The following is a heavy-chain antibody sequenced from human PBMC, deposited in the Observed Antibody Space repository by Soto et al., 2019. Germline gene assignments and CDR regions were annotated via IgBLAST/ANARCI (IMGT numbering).Heavy chain of an antibody. CDR2: ISYDGSNK. D-gene: IGHD3-22*01. J-gene: IGHJ4*02. CDR3: AKGEDYYDSSCPQD. CDR1: GFTFSSYG. V-gene: IGHV3-30*18. Sequence: QVQLVESGGGVVQPGRSLRLSCAASGFTFSSYGMHWVRQAPGKGLEWVAVISYDGSNKYYADSVKGRFTISRDNSKNKLYLQMNSLRAEDTAVYYCAKGEDYYDSSCPQDWGQGTLVTVSS.